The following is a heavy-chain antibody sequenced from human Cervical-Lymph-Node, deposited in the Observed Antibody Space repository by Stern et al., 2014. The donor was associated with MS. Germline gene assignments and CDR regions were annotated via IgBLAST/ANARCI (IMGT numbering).Heavy chain of an antibody. J-gene: IGHJ4*02. CDR2: IYYSGSS. CDR3: AGGSTVGAPDF. V-gene: IGHV4-59*01. CDR1: GASIRSYS. Sequence: DQLVESGPGLVKPSETLSLTCTVSGASIRSYSWSWIRQTPGKGLEWIGYIYYSGSSNQNPSLKSRVTISVDTSKNQFSLRLRSVTAVDTAVYYCAGGSTVGAPDFWGQGTLVTVSS. D-gene: IGHD4-23*01.